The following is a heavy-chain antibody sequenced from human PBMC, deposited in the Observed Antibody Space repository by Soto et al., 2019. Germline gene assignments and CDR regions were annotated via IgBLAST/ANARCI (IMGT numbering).Heavy chain of an antibody. D-gene: IGHD1-26*01. Sequence: TLSLTCTVSGGSISSYYWSWIRQPPGKGLEWIGYIYYSGSTNYNPSLKSRVTISVDTSKNQFSLKLSSVTAADTAVYYCARGFSWVGDFDYWGQGTLVTVSS. CDR2: IYYSGST. V-gene: IGHV4-59*01. CDR3: ARGFSWVGDFDY. J-gene: IGHJ4*02. CDR1: GGSISSYY.